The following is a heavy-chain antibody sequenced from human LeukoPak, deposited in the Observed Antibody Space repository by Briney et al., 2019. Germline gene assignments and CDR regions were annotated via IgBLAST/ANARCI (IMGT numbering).Heavy chain of an antibody. CDR1: GFTFSQYA. J-gene: IGHJ6*02. CDR3: AKDRAHYYYGMDV. Sequence: GGSLRLSCVASGFTFSQYAMHWVRQVPGKGLEWVAIIWRDGSTEKYVDSVKGRFTISRDNSENTLYLQMNSLRAEDTDVYYCAKDRAHYYYGMDVWGQGTTVTVSS. CDR2: IWRDGSTE. V-gene: IGHV3-33*06.